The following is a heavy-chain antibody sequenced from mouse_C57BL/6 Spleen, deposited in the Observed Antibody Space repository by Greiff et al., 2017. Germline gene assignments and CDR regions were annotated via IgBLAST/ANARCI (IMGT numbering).Heavy chain of an antibody. CDR2: IYPGSGST. D-gene: IGHD1-1*01. CDR1: GYTFTSYW. V-gene: IGHV1-55*01. J-gene: IGHJ3*01. Sequence: QVQLQQPGAELVKPGASVKMSCKASGYTFTSYWITWVKQRPGQGLEWIGDIYPGSGSTNYNEKFKSKATLTVDTSSSTAYMQLSSLASEDSAVYYCAMYCSSGSSPAWFAGRGKGALVTVSA. CDR3: AMYCSSGSSPAWFAG.